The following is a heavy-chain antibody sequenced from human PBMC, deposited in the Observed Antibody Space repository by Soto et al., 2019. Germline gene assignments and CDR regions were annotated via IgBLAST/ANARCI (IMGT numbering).Heavy chain of an antibody. CDR2: INSDESNT. D-gene: IGHD3-16*02. V-gene: IGHV3-74*01. CDR3: AREGSSGSHRRYFFDY. CDR1: GFSISSYW. J-gene: IGHJ4*01. Sequence: GGSLILSCAAYGFSISSYWMHWVRQAQGKGLVWVSRINSDESNTDYADSVKGRFTISRDNVKNTLYLQMNSLRAEDTALYYCAREGSSGSHRRYFFDYWGQGTLVTVSS.